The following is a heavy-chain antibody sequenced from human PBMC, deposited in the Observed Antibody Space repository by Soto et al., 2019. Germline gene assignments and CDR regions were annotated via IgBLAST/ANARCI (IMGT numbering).Heavy chain of an antibody. CDR2: INHSGST. J-gene: IGHJ4*02. D-gene: IGHD5-12*01. V-gene: IGHV4-34*01. CDR1: GGSFSGYY. Sequence: QVQLQQWGAGLLKPSETLSLTCAVYGGSFSGYYWSWIRQPPGKGLEWIGEINHSGSTNYNPSLKSRVTXLVXTXRNQFSLKLSSVTAADTAVYYCARGGAQVATLNFDYWGQGTLVTVSS. CDR3: ARGGAQVATLNFDY.